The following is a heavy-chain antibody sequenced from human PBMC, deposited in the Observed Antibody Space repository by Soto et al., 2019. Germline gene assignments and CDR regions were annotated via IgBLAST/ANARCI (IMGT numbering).Heavy chain of an antibody. CDR1: GFTVSSNY. Sequence: EVQLVESGGGLVQPGGSLRLSCAASGFTVSSNYMSWVRQAPGKGLEWVSVIYSGGSTYYADSVKGRFTISRDNSKNTLYLQMNSLRAEDTAVYYCARDRSGSGYYFNYFDHWGQGTLVTVSS. J-gene: IGHJ4*02. CDR3: ARDRSGSGYYFNYFDH. V-gene: IGHV3-66*01. CDR2: IYSGGST. D-gene: IGHD3-22*01.